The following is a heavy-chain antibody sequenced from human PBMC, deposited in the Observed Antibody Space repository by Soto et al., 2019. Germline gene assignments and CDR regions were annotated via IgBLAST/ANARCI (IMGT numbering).Heavy chain of an antibody. D-gene: IGHD3-10*01. V-gene: IGHV3-33*01. CDR3: ARDPTYYYGSGSYFPMYYFDY. Sequence: GSLRLSCAASGFTFSSYGMHWVRQAPGKGLEWVAVIWYDGSNKYYADSVKGRFTISRDNSKNTLYLQMNSLRAEDTAVYYCARDPTYYYGSGSYFPMYYFDYWGQGTLVTVSS. CDR1: GFTFSSYG. J-gene: IGHJ4*02. CDR2: IWYDGSNK.